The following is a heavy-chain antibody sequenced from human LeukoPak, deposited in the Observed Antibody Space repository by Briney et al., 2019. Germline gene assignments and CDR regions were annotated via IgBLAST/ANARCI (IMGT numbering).Heavy chain of an antibody. CDR1: GLTFSDHY. D-gene: IGHD7-27*01. J-gene: IGHJ4*02. CDR2: ITSSGDSV. CDR3: GRGHWGLDY. V-gene: IGHV3-11*01. Sequence: GGFLRLSCAASGLTFSDHYMTWIRQAPGKGPEWVSYITSSGDSVSYADSVKGRFTISRDNAKNSLYLQMNSLRAEDTAVYYCGRGHWGLDYWGQGTLVTVSS.